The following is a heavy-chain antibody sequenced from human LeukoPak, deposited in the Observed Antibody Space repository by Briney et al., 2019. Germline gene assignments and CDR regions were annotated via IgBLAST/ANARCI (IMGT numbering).Heavy chain of an antibody. CDR3: ASQFPDIVVVVTAPPDFDF. J-gene: IGHJ4*02. V-gene: IGHV3-23*01. Sequence: GGSLRLSCAASGFTFSSYAMSWVRQAPGKGLEWVSGIRGSGDITYYADSVKGRFTISRDNFKNTLYLQMNSLRAEDTAVYYCASQFPDIVVVVTAPPDFDFWGQGTLVTVSS. CDR2: IRGSGDIT. D-gene: IGHD2-15*01. CDR1: GFTFSSYA.